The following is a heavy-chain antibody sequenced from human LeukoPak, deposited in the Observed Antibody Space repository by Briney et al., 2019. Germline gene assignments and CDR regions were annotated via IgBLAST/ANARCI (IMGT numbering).Heavy chain of an antibody. Sequence: GGSLRLSCAASGFTFSSYGMHWVRQAPGKGLEWVAFIRYDGSNKYYADSVKGRFTISRDNSKNTLYLHVNSLRAEDTAVYYCARLKRNGYYDSSGYYYFDYWGQGTLVTVSS. CDR2: IRYDGSNK. J-gene: IGHJ4*02. D-gene: IGHD3-22*01. CDR3: ARLKRNGYYDSSGYYYFDY. CDR1: GFTFSSYG. V-gene: IGHV3-30*02.